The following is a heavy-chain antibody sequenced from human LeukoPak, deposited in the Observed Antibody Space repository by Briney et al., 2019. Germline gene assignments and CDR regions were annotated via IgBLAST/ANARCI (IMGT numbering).Heavy chain of an antibody. CDR2: IRYDGSNK. CDR1: GFTFSSYV. CDR3: AKDLYGYDDYGGSSGVYDAFDI. D-gene: IGHD4-23*01. J-gene: IGHJ3*02. V-gene: IGHV3-30*02. Sequence: PGGSLRLSCAASGFTFSSYVMHWVRQAPGKGLEWVAFIRYDGSNKYYADSVKGRFTISRDNSKNTLYLQMNSLRAEDTAVYYCAKDLYGYDDYGGSSGVYDAFDIWGQGTMVTVSS.